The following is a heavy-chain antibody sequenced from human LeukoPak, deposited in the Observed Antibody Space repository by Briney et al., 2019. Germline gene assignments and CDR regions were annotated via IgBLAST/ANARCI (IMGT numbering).Heavy chain of an antibody. CDR3: ARGYSSSWYGPFSIDL. Sequence: SETLSLTCTVSGGSISYYYWSWIRQPPGKGLECFGYIYYSGSTNYNPSLKSRVTISVDTSKNQFSLKVNSVTDADTAVYYCARGYSSSWYGPFSIDLWGQGTLVTVSS. CDR1: GGSISYYY. CDR2: IYYSGST. D-gene: IGHD6-13*01. J-gene: IGHJ5*02. V-gene: IGHV4-59*01.